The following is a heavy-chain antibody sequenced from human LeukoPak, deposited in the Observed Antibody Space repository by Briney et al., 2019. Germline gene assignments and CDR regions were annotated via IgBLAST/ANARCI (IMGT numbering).Heavy chain of an antibody. J-gene: IGHJ4*02. Sequence: ASVKVSCKASGVTFSSYVISWVRQAPGQGLEWMGWISAYSGYTHYAQKIQGRVTVTTEASTSTAYMELRSLTSYDTAVYYCARDAVSTTTAGGIDYWGQGTLVTVSS. D-gene: IGHD5/OR15-5a*01. V-gene: IGHV1-18*01. CDR3: ARDAVSTTTAGGIDY. CDR2: ISAYSGYT. CDR1: GVTFSSYV.